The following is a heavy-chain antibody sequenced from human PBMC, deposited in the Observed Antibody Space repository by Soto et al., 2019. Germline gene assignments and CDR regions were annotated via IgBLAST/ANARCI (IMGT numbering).Heavy chain of an antibody. CDR1: GGSISSYY. J-gene: IGHJ4*02. CDR3: ARVVWSYGNYFDY. CDR2: IYYSGST. V-gene: IGHV4-59*01. Sequence: SETLSLTCTVSGGSISSYYWSWIRQPPGKGLEWIGYIYYSGSTNYNPSLKSRVTISVDTSKNQFSLKLSSVTAADSAVYYCARVVWSYGNYFDYWGQGTLVTVSS. D-gene: IGHD5-18*01.